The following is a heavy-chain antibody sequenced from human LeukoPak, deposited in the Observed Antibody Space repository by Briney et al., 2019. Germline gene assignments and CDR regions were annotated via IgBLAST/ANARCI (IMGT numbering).Heavy chain of an antibody. Sequence: PGGSLRPSCAASAFTFSTQWMYWVRQAPGKVFVWVSRISGDGSLTSYADSVRGRFTISRDNAKETLYLQMTSLRVEDTAVYSCASLLTPYHGSGGGGMDVWGQGTTVTVSS. J-gene: IGHJ6*02. CDR1: AFTFSTQW. CDR3: ASLLTPYHGSGGGGMDV. D-gene: IGHD3-10*01. CDR2: ISGDGSLT. V-gene: IGHV3-74*01.